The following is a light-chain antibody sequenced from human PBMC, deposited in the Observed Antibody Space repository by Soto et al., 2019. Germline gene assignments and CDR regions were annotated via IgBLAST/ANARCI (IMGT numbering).Light chain of an antibody. Sequence: EIVMTQSPATLSLSPGERAALSCRASQSINSELAWYQQKPGQPPRLLIYGASTRATGVPARFTGSESGSEFTLTISGLQSEDFAVYYCQQGHNWPLTFGRGTRVEIK. V-gene: IGKV3-15*01. CDR3: QQGHNWPLT. CDR1: QSINSE. CDR2: GAS. J-gene: IGKJ4*01.